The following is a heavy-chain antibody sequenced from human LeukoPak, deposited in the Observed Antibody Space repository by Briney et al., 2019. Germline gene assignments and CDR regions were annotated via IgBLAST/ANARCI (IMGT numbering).Heavy chain of an antibody. J-gene: IGHJ4*02. CDR3: ARGGHYDSSGYTFFY. V-gene: IGHV3-53*01. CDR1: GFTVSTNY. Sequence: PGGSLRLSCAASGFTVSTNYMGWVRQAPGKGLERVSVIYSGGSTYYADPVKGRFTISRDNSKNTLYLQMNSLRAEDTAVYYCARGGHYDSSGYTFFYWGQGTLVTVSS. D-gene: IGHD3-22*01. CDR2: IYSGGST.